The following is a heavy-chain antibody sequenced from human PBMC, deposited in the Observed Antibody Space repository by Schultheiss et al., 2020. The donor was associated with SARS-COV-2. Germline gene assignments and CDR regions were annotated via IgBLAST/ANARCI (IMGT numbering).Heavy chain of an antibody. CDR1: GFTFSNYA. CDR2: ISWNSGSI. D-gene: IGHD5-12*01. CDR3: ARVSRGYGVDY. J-gene: IGHJ4*02. Sequence: GGSLRLSCVASGFTFSNYAMIWVRQAPGKGLEWVSGISWNSGSIGYADSVKGRFTISRDNAKNSLYLQMNSLRAEDTAVYYCARVSRGYGVDYWGQGTLVTVSS. V-gene: IGHV3-9*01.